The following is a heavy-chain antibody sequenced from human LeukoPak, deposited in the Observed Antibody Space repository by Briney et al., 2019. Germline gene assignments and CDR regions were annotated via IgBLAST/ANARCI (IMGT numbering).Heavy chain of an antibody. CDR2: INSNSGGT. CDR3: ARDSVDTAMVRAYYFDY. V-gene: IGHV1-2*02. Sequence: ASVKVSCKASGYTFTGYYMHWVRQAPGQGLEWMGWINSNSGGTNYAQKFQGRVTMTRDTSISTAYMELSRLRSDDTAVYYCARDSVDTAMVRAYYFDYWGQGTLVTVSS. D-gene: IGHD5-18*01. CDR1: GYTFTGYY. J-gene: IGHJ4*02.